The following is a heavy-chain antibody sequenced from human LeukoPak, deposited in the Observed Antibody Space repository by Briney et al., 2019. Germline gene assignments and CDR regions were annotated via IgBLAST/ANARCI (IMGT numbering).Heavy chain of an antibody. J-gene: IGHJ4*02. D-gene: IGHD3-22*01. V-gene: IGHV3-23*01. CDR3: AKGPQLYSGYHPNY. CDR1: GFTFSNNA. CDR2: ITGSDDST. Sequence: AGGSLRLSCAASGFTFSNNAMTWVRKAPGEGLEWVSTITGSDDSTYYADSVKGRFTISRDYSKNTVFLQLNNLRAEDTAMYYCAKGPQLYSGYHPNYWGQGTLVTVSS.